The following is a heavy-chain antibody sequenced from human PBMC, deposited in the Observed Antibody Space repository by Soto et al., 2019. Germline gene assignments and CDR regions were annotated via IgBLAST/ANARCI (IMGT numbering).Heavy chain of an antibody. CDR2: INPSGGST. Sequence: ASVKVSCKASGYTFTSYYMHWVRQAPGQGIERMGIINPSGGSTSYAQKYQGRVTMTRDTSMSTVYMELSSLRSEDTALFYCARDLGGSSSVLDYWGQGTLVTVSS. J-gene: IGHJ4*02. V-gene: IGHV1-46*03. CDR3: ARDLGGSSSVLDY. CDR1: GYTFTSYY. D-gene: IGHD6-6*01.